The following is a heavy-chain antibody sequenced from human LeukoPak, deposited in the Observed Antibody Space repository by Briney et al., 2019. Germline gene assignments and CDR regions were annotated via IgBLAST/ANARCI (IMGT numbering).Heavy chain of an antibody. D-gene: IGHD5-24*01. Sequence: GGSLGLSCAASGFTFSSYAMSWVRQAPGKGLEWVAVISYDGSNKYYADSVKGRFTISRDNSKNTLYLQMNSLRAEDTAVYYCAKFSDGYNFYFDYWGQGTLVTVSS. V-gene: IGHV3-30*18. J-gene: IGHJ4*02. CDR1: GFTFSSYA. CDR3: AKFSDGYNFYFDY. CDR2: ISYDGSNK.